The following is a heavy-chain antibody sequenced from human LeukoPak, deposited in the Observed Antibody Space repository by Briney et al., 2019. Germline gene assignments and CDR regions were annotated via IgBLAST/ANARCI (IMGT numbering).Heavy chain of an antibody. V-gene: IGHV1-2*02. CDR2: INPNNGDT. Sequence: ASVKVSCKASGYTFTGYCMHWVRQAPGQGLEWMGWINPNNGDTNYAQKFQGRVTMTRDTSISTAYMELSRLRSDDTAVYYCAREQWELRDFDLWGRGTLVTVSS. CDR1: GYTFTGYC. D-gene: IGHD1-26*01. CDR3: AREQWELRDFDL. J-gene: IGHJ2*01.